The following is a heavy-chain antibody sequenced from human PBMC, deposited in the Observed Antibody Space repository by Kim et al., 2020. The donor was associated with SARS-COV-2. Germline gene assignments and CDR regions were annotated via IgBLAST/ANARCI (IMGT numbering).Heavy chain of an antibody. J-gene: IGHJ4*01. V-gene: IGHV3-48*03. CDR1: GFTFSSYE. D-gene: IGHD1-26*01. CDR3: ARGGGSGRYYFPFDY. CDR2: ISSGDITI. Sequence: GGSLRLSCAASGFTFSSYEMNWVLQTPGKGLEWVSYISSGDITIHYADSVKGRFTISRDNAKNSLYLQMNSLRAEDTAVYYCARGGGSGRYYFPFDYWG.